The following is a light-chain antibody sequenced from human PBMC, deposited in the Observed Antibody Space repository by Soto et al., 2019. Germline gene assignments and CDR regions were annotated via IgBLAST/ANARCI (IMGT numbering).Light chain of an antibody. CDR3: ASYTTSSTYL. J-gene: IGLJ1*01. CDR2: DVS. CDR1: SSDVGGYSY. V-gene: IGLV2-14*01. Sequence: QSVLTQPASVSGSPGQSIAISCTGTSSDVGGYSYVSWYQQQPGKAPKLVISDVSNRPSGVSDRFSGSKSGNTASLTISGLQTEDETDYYCASYTTSSTYLFGTGTKVTVL.